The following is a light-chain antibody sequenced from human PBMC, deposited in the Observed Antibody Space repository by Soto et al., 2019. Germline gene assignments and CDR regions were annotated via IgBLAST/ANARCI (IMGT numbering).Light chain of an antibody. V-gene: IGLV2-14*01. CDR2: EVS. CDR1: SSDIGAYNY. Sequence: SVLTQPASVSGSPGQSITISCTGSSSDIGAYNYVSWFQQYPGKAPKLIISEVSNRPSGVSNRFSGSKSGTAASLTISGLQTEDEADYFCFSFTTAWTHVFGTGTNVTVL. J-gene: IGLJ1*01. CDR3: FSFTTAWTHV.